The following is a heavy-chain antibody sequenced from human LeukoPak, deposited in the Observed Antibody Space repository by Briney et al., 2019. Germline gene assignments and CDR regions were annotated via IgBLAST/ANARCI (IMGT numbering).Heavy chain of an antibody. CDR3: TRRLMTTVNDY. J-gene: IGHJ4*02. CDR1: GFTFSNYE. Sequence: GGSLRLSCVASGFTFSNYEMNLVRQAPGKGLEWLSCIRNSGSTMYYADSVKGRFTISRDNAKNSLYLQMNSLRAEDTAVYYCTRRLMTTVNDYWGQGTLVTVSS. D-gene: IGHD4-17*01. CDR2: IRNSGSTM. V-gene: IGHV3-48*03.